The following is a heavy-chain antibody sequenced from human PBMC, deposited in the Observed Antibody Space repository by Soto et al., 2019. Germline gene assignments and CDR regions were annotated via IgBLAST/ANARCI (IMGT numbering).Heavy chain of an antibody. CDR1: GFTFSSYW. D-gene: IGHD2-15*01. CDR3: AKGGGGGPQKDDAFDI. CDR2: INQDGSEK. J-gene: IGHJ3*02. V-gene: IGHV3-7*03. Sequence: EVQLVESGGGLVQPGGSLRLSCAASGFTFSSYWMSWVRQAPGKGLEWVANINQDGSEKYYVDSVKGRFTISRDNAKNSLYLQMNSLRAEDTAVYYCAKGGGGGPQKDDAFDIRGQGTMVTVSS.